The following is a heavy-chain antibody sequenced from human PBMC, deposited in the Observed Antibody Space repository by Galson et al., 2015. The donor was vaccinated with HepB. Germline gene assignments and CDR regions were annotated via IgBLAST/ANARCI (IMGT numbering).Heavy chain of an antibody. D-gene: IGHD4-23*01. CDR2: IIPIFGTA. J-gene: IGHJ4*02. CDR1: GGTFSSYA. CDR3: ARDRVYGGNSAADY. V-gene: IGHV1-69*13. Sequence: SVKVSCKASGGTFSSYAISWVRQAPGQGLEWMGGIIPIFGTANYAQKLQGRVTITADESTSTAYMELSSLRSEDTAVYYCARDRVYGGNSAADYWGQGTLVTVSS.